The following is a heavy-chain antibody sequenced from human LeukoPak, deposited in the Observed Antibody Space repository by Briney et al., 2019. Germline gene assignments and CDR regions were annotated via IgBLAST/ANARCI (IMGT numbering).Heavy chain of an antibody. CDR3: ARDYDSSGYYYY. D-gene: IGHD3-22*01. CDR1: GGSISSGSYY. V-gene: IGHV4-61*02. J-gene: IGHJ4*02. CDR2: IYTSGST. Sequence: SQTLSLTCTVSGGSISSGSYYWSWIRQPAGKGLEWIGRIYTSGSTNYNPSFKSRVTISVDTSKNQFSLKLSSVTAADTAVYYCARDYDSSGYYYYWGQGTLVTVSS.